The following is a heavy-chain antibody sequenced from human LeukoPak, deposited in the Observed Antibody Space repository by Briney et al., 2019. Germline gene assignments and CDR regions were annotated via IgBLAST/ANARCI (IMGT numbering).Heavy chain of an antibody. J-gene: IGHJ4*02. CDR3: ARSSIAAADLFDY. Sequence: KVGESLKISCKGSGYSFTSYWIGWVRQMPGKGLEWMGIIYPGDSDTRYSPSFQGQVTISADKSISTAYLQWSSLKASDTAMYYCARSSIAAADLFDYWGQGTLVTVSS. CDR1: GYSFTSYW. V-gene: IGHV5-51*01. CDR2: IYPGDSDT. D-gene: IGHD6-13*01.